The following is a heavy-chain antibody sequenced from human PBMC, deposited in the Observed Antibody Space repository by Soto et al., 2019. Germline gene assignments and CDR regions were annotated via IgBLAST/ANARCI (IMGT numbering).Heavy chain of an antibody. V-gene: IGHV3-23*01. J-gene: IGHJ5*02. CDR2: ISGGGGST. D-gene: IGHD3-9*01. Sequence: EVQLLESGGGLVQPGGSLRLSCAASGFTFTSYAMRWVRQAPGKGLEWVSGISGGGGSTYYAASVKGRFTISRDNSKSTLYLQMNSLGAEDTAVYYCAKAGGYDILTGYRNRFDPWGQGTRVTVSS. CDR1: GFTFTSYA. CDR3: AKAGGYDILTGYRNRFDP.